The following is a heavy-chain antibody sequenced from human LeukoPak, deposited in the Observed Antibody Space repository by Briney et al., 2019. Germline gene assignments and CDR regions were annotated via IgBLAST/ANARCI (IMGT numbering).Heavy chain of an antibody. CDR1: GGSISSAYY. CDR3: AKSNGYGLIDI. D-gene: IGHD3-10*01. CDR2: IYYSGST. J-gene: IGHJ3*02. V-gene: IGHV4-39*07. Sequence: SETLSLTCSVSGGSISSAYYWGWIRQPPGKGLEWIGTIYYSGSTYYNPSLKGRVAISVDTSQNQFSLTLNSMTAADTAVYYCAKSNGYGLIDIWGQGTMVTVSS.